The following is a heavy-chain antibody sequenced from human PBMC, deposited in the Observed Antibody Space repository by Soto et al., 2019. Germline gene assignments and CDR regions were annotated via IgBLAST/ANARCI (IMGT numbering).Heavy chain of an antibody. V-gene: IGHV3-7*01. CDR2: IKQDGSEK. D-gene: IGHD2-2*01. J-gene: IGHJ4*02. Sequence: GSLRLSCAASGFTFSSYWMSWVRQAPGKGLEWVANIKQDGSEKYYVDSVKGRFTISRDNAKNSLYLQMNSLRAEDTAVYYCARAIVVVPAAQEVWFDYWGQGTLVTVSS. CDR3: ARAIVVVPAAQEVWFDY. CDR1: GFTFSSYW.